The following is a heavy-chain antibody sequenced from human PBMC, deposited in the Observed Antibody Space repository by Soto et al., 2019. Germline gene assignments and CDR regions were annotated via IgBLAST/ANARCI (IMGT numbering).Heavy chain of an antibody. CDR1: GGSIGSSSYY. CDR3: ASKSYGYTFYDY. Sequence: PSETLSLTCTVSGGSIGSSSYYWGWIRQPPGKGLEWIGEINHSGSTNYNPSLKSRVTISVDTSKNQFSLKLSSVTAADTAVYYCASKSYGYTFYDYWGQGTLVTVSS. CDR2: INHSGST. D-gene: IGHD5-18*01. V-gene: IGHV4-39*07. J-gene: IGHJ4*02.